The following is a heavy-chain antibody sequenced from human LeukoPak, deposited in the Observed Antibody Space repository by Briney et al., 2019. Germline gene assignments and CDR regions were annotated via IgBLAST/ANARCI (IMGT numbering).Heavy chain of an antibody. CDR1: SFSFNSYW. J-gene: IGHJ4*02. D-gene: IGHD1-26*01. V-gene: IGHV3-74*01. CDR3: ARVGGSYSIDY. CDR2: INTDGTST. Sequence: GGSLRLSCAASSFSFNSYWMLWVRQAPGKGLVWVSRINTDGTSTTCADSVEGRFTISRDNAKNTLYLQMSSLRAEDTAVYYCARVGGSYSIDYWGQGTLVTVSS.